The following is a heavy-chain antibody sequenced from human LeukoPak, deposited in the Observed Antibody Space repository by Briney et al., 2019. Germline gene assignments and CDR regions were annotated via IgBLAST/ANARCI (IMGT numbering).Heavy chain of an antibody. CDR2: ISSSSSYR. J-gene: IGHJ3*02. CDR1: GFTLSSYT. Sequence: GGSLRLSCAASGFTLSSYTMNWVRQAPGKGLEWVSSISSSSSYRYYADSVKGRFTISRDNAKNSLYLQMNSLRAEDTAVYYCARGRDGYNLVDAFDIWGQGIMVIVSS. V-gene: IGHV3-21*01. D-gene: IGHD5-24*01. CDR3: ARGRDGYNLVDAFDI.